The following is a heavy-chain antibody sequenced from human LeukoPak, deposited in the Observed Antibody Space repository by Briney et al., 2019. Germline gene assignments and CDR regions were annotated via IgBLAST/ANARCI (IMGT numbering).Heavy chain of an antibody. V-gene: IGHV1-24*01. Sequence: ASVKISCKVSGYTLTELSMHWVRQAPGKGLEWMGGFDPEDGETIYAQKFQGRVTMTEDTSTDTAYMELSSLRSEDTAVYYCATLRFEGRGVPRYYYDSSGRDYWGQGTLVTVSS. J-gene: IGHJ4*02. CDR1: GYTLTELS. CDR2: FDPEDGET. CDR3: ATLRFEGRGVPRYYYDSSGRDY. D-gene: IGHD3-22*01.